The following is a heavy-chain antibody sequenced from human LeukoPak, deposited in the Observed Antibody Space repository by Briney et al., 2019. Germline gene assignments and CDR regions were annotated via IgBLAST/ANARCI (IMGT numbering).Heavy chain of an antibody. D-gene: IGHD6-19*01. CDR2: ISAYNGNT. CDR3: AKDKGLSSGWYD. J-gene: IGHJ4*02. Sequence: ASVKVSCKASGYTFITYGISWVRQAPGQGLEWMGWISAYNGNTEYAQKFQGRVTMTTDTSTSTAYMELRSLTSDDTAVYYCAKDKGLSSGWYDWGQGTLVTVSS. CDR1: GYTFITYG. V-gene: IGHV1-18*01.